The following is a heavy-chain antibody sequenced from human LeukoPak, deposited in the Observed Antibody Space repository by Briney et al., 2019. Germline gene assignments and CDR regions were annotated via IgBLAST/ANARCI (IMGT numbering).Heavy chain of an antibody. J-gene: IGHJ4*02. Sequence: GGSLRLSCAASGFTFSTYSMNWVRQAPGKGLEWVSSISSSNGYIYYADSVKGRFTISRDNAKNSLYLQMNSLRAEDTAVYYCAKWDSSGFWSGYTYYFDYWGQGTLVTVSS. D-gene: IGHD3-3*01. V-gene: IGHV3-21*01. CDR1: GFTFSTYS. CDR3: AKWDSSGFWSGYTYYFDY. CDR2: ISSSNGYI.